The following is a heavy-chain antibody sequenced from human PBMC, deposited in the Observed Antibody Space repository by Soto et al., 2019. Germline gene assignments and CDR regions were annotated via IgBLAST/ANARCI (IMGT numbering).Heavy chain of an antibody. CDR2: IYYSGST. Sequence: SETLSLTCTVSGGSVSSGSYYWSWIRQPPGKGLEWIGYIYYSGSTNYNPSLKSRVTISVDTSKNQFSLKLSSVTAADTAVYYCARGLRDFWSGPCTTFDYWGQGTLVTVSS. CDR3: ARGLRDFWSGPCTTFDY. J-gene: IGHJ4*02. D-gene: IGHD3-3*01. V-gene: IGHV4-61*01. CDR1: GGSVSSGSYY.